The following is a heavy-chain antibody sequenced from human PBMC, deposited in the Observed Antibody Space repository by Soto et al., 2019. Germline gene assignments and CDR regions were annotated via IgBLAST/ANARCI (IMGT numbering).Heavy chain of an antibody. J-gene: IGHJ4*02. Sequence: PGGSLRLSCAASGFTFSNYFMHWVRQVPGEGLVWVSRMSGDGKTISYADSVKGRFTISRDNAKNTLYLQMNSLRVEDTAVYYCADRKFGGYWGQGTLVTVSS. D-gene: IGHD3-10*01. CDR2: MSGDGKTI. CDR3: ADRKFGGY. V-gene: IGHV3-74*01. CDR1: GFTFSNYF.